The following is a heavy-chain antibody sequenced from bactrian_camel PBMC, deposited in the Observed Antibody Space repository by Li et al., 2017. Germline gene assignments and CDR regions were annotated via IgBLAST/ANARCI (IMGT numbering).Heavy chain of an antibody. D-gene: IGHD4*01. V-gene: IGHV3S67*01. CDR2: VDSDGSA. CDR1: TCAYSSYC. Sequence: VQLVESGGGSVQAGGSLTLSCTFSTCAYSSYCMGWFRRAPGKEHEGVAVVDSDGSAMYADYVKGRFTISKDNAKNTLYLQMNSLKSEDTAMYYCAAGGTRYCGYYSDYRTPDYWGQGTQVTVS. CDR3: AAGGTRYCGYYSDYRTPDY. J-gene: IGHJ4*01.